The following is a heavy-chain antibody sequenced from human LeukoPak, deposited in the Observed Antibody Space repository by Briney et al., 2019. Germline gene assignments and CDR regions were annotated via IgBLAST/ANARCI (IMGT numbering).Heavy chain of an antibody. CDR1: GDSISNSRHY. Sequence: SETLSLTCTVSGDSISNSRHYWSWIRQPAGKALEWIGRIYPSGNTNYHPSLKSRVSISLDTSKNHFSLRLSSVTAADTAMYYCARGTLYSGWSYYFDYWGQGSQVTVSS. CDR3: ARGTLYSGWSYYFDY. J-gene: IGHJ4*02. V-gene: IGHV4-61*02. CDR2: IYPSGNT. D-gene: IGHD6-19*01.